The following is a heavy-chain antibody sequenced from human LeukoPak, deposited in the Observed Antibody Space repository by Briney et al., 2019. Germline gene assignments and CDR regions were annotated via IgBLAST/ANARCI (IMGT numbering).Heavy chain of an antibody. D-gene: IGHD2-8*02. CDR3: ARPITGGTSDAFDI. CDR2: ISSSGSTI. Sequence: PGGSLGLSCAASGFTFSSYEMNWVRQAPGKGLEWVSYISSSGSTIYYADSVKGRFTISRDNAKNSLYLQMNSLRAEDTAVYYCARPITGGTSDAFDIWGQGTMVTVSS. CDR1: GFTFSSYE. J-gene: IGHJ3*02. V-gene: IGHV3-48*03.